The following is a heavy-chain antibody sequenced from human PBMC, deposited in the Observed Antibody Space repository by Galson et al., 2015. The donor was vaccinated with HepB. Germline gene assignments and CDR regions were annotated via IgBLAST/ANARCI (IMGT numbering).Heavy chain of an antibody. V-gene: IGHV4-59*01. CDR3: ARDLREQQLLGFYYGMDV. Sequence: SETLSLTCTVSGGSISSYYWSWIRQPPGKGLEWIGYIYYSGSTNYNPSLKSRVTISVDTSKNQFSLKLSSVTAADTAVYYCARDLREQQLLGFYYGMDVWGQGTTVTVSS. J-gene: IGHJ6*02. CDR1: GGSISSYY. CDR2: IYYSGST. D-gene: IGHD6-13*01.